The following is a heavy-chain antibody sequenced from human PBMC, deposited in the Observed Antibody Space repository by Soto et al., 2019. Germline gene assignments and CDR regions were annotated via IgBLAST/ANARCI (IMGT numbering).Heavy chain of an antibody. CDR2: IYYSGST. Sequence: QLQLQESGPGLVKPSETLSLTCTVSGGSISSSSYYWVRIRQPTGQGREWIGSIYYSGSTYYNPSRKWRVNISVDTYKHLFSLTLRCVTAADTAVYYCARPGVVATTGFDPWGQGTLVTGSS. CDR3: ARPGVVATTGFDP. V-gene: IGHV4-39*01. CDR1: GGSISSSSYY. D-gene: IGHD1-26*01. J-gene: IGHJ5*02.